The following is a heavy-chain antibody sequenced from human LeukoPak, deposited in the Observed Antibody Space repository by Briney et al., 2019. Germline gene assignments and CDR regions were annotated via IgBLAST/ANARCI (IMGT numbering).Heavy chain of an antibody. D-gene: IGHD6-6*01. V-gene: IGHV4-59*12. CDR1: GGSISSYY. J-gene: IGHJ4*02. Sequence: PSETLSLTCTVSGGSISSYYLSWIRQPPGKGLEWIGYIYYNGSTNYNPSLKSRVTISVDTSKNQFSLKLSSVTAADTAVYYCARGRRGGIAARIFDYWGQGTLVTVSS. CDR2: IYYNGST. CDR3: ARGRRGGIAARIFDY.